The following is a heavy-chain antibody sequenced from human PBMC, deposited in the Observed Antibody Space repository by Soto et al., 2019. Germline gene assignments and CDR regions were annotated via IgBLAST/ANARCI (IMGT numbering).Heavy chain of an antibody. CDR1: GFTFNNYA. J-gene: IGHJ4*02. Sequence: EVQLLESGGGLVQPGGSLRLSCAASGFTFNNYAMTWVRQAPGKGLEWVSAISGGGDTTSYADSVKGRFTVSRDGSKNTQYLQLTRPRAEDTALYYCAKGRGGSGSLSPRVDFWGQGTLVTVSS. D-gene: IGHD3-10*01. CDR2: ISGGGDTT. V-gene: IGHV3-23*01. CDR3: AKGRGGSGSLSPRVDF.